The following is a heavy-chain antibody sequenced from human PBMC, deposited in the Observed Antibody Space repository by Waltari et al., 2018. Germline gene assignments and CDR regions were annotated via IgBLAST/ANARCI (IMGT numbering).Heavy chain of an antibody. CDR3: ARGGGGDWEWFDP. V-gene: IGHV4-59*01. CDR2: IYYTGST. D-gene: IGHD2-21*02. Sequence: QVQLQESGPSLLTPSETLSLLCTVSGGSIRGFYWSWVRQPPGKGLDWIGYIYYTGSTNFDPSLKSRVTMSVDTSKNQFSLKLSSVTAADTAFYYCARGGGGDWEWFDPWGQGTLVTVSS. CDR1: GGSIRGFY. J-gene: IGHJ5*02.